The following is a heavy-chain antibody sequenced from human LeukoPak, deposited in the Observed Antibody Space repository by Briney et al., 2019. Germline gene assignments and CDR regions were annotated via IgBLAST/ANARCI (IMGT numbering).Heavy chain of an antibody. Sequence: SETLSLTCAVYGGSFSGYYWSWIRQPAGKGLEWIGRIYTSGSTNYNPSLKSRVTMSVDTSKNQFSLKLSSVTAADTAVYYCATSSGGTMVRGVIGWYFDYWGPGTLVTVSS. J-gene: IGHJ4*02. D-gene: IGHD3-10*01. CDR2: IYTSGST. CDR3: ATSSGGTMVRGVIGWYFDY. CDR1: GGSFSGYY. V-gene: IGHV4-59*10.